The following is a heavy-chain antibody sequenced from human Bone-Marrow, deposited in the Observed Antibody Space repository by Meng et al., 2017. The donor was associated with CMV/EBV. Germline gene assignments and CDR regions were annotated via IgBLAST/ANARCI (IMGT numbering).Heavy chain of an antibody. CDR3: ARDLESSTSYYFDY. Sequence: GESLKISCAASGFTFSNHAMHWVRQAPGKGLEWVAAISYDGTKNYYADSVKGRLTISRDNANKTLYLQMNNLRAEDRAVYYCARDLESSTSYYFDYWGQGTLVTVSS. CDR1: GFTFSNHA. CDR2: ISYDGTKN. V-gene: IGHV3-30*04. J-gene: IGHJ4*02. D-gene: IGHD2-2*01.